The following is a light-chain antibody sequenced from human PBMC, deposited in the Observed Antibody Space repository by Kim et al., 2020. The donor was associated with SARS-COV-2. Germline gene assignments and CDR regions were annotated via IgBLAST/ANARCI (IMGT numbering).Light chain of an antibody. Sequence: ATGKTATITCGGNNIGDKGVHWYQQKPGQAPLLVLYYDSDRPSGIPERFSGSNAGNTATLTISRVEAGDEADYYCQVWDSSSDHVVFGGGTQLTVL. J-gene: IGLJ2*01. CDR3: QVWDSSSDHVV. CDR2: YDS. CDR1: NIGDKG. V-gene: IGLV3-21*04.